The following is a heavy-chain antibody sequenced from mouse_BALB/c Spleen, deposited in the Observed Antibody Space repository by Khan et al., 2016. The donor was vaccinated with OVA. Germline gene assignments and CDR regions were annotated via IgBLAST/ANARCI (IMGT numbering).Heavy chain of an antibody. CDR2: IYPGDGDT. CDR1: GYAFSSYW. CDR3: ARGYYCAY. Sequence: VQLQESGAELVRPGSSVKISCKASGYAFSSYWMNWVKQRPGQGLEWIGQIYPGDGDTNYNGKFKGKATLTADKSSSTAYMQLSSLTSEDSAVYFCARGYYCAYWGQGTLVTVSA. J-gene: IGHJ3*01. V-gene: IGHV1-80*01. D-gene: IGHD1-1*01.